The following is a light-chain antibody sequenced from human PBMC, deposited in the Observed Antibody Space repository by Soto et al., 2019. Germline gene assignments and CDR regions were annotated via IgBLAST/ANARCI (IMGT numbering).Light chain of an antibody. V-gene: IGKV1-5*01. CDR1: QSISSY. J-gene: IGKJ1*01. CDR2: DAS. CDR3: QQYNSYPWT. Sequence: DIQMTQSPSSLSASVGDRVTITCRASQSISSYVNWYQQKPGKAPKLLIYDASSLESGVPSRFSGSGSGTEFTLTISSLQPDDFATYYCQQYNSYPWTFGQGTKVDIK.